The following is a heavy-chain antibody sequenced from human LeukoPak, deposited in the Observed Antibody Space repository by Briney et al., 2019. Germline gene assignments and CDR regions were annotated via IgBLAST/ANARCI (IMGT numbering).Heavy chain of an antibody. V-gene: IGHV4-30-2*01. D-gene: IGHD2-15*01. J-gene: IGHJ5*02. CDR3: ARDQAYCSRGSCYSGWFDP. Sequence: PSETLSLTCAVSGGSISNGDYSWSWIRQPPGKGLEWIGYIYHNGNTYYNPSLKSRVAISVDRSKNQFSLKLRSVTAADTAVYYCARDQAYCSRGSCYSGWFDPWGQGTLVTVSS. CDR2: IYHNGNT. CDR1: GGSISNGDYS.